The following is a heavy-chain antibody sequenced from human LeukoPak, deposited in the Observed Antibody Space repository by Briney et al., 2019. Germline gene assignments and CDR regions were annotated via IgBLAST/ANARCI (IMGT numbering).Heavy chain of an antibody. D-gene: IGHD6-19*01. J-gene: IGHJ4*02. Sequence: ASVKVSCKASGYTFTSYAMHWVRQAPGQRLEWMGWINAGNGNTKYSQKFQGRVTMTEDTSTDTAYMELSSLRSEDTAVYYCATDLLIAVAGTKDYWGQGTLVTVSS. CDR1: GYTFTSYA. V-gene: IGHV1-3*01. CDR2: INAGNGNT. CDR3: ATDLLIAVAGTKDY.